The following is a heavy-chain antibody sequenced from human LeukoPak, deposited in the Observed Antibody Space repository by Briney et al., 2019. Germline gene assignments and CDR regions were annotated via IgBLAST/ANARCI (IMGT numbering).Heavy chain of an antibody. J-gene: IGHJ1*01. D-gene: IGHD6-19*01. CDR3: ARGYSSGLYGAEYFQH. CDR1: GFTVSSNY. Sequence: PGGSLRLSCAASGFTVSSNYMSWVRQAPGKGLEWVSSVSSSSSYIYYADSVKGRFTISRDNAKNSLYLQMNSLRAEDTAVYYCARGYSSGLYGAEYFQHWGQGTLVTVSS. CDR2: VSSSSSYI. V-gene: IGHV3-21*01.